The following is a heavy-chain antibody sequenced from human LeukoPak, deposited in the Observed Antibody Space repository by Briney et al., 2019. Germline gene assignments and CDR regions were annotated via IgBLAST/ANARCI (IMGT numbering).Heavy chain of an antibody. J-gene: IGHJ4*02. CDR3: ARGDYDFWSGYPFDY. V-gene: IGHV1-2*02. CDR1: GYTFTGYY. CDR2: INPNSGGT. D-gene: IGHD3-3*01. Sequence: AASVKVSCKASGYTFTGYYMHWVRQAPGQGLEWMGWINPNSGGTNYAQKFQGRVTMTRDASISTAYMELSRLRSDDTAVYYCARGDYDFWSGYPFDYWGQGTLVTVPS.